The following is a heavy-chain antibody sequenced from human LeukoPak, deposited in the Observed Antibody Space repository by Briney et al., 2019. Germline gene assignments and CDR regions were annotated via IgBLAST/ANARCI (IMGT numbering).Heavy chain of an antibody. V-gene: IGHV3-9*01. CDR2: ISWNSGTI. CDR1: GFTFDDYA. D-gene: IGHD1-26*01. CDR3: ANLGSGAFDI. J-gene: IGHJ3*02. Sequence: GGSLRLSCAASGFTFDDYAMHWVRQGPGKGLEWVSGISWNSGTIGYADSVKGRFTISRDNAKNSLYLQMNSLRAEDTAVYYCANLGSGAFDIWGRGTMVTVSS.